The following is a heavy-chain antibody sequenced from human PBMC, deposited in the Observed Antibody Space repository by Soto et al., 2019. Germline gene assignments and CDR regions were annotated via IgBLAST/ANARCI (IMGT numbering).Heavy chain of an antibody. Sequence: GGSLRLSCAASGFTFSSYGMHWVRQAPGKGLEWVAVISYDGSNKYYADSVKGRFTISRDNSKNTLYLQMNSLRAEDTAVYYCAKDGMPGGWNYYFDYWGQGTLVTVSS. V-gene: IGHV3-30*18. D-gene: IGHD6-19*01. J-gene: IGHJ4*02. CDR3: AKDGMPGGWNYYFDY. CDR2: ISYDGSNK. CDR1: GFTFSSYG.